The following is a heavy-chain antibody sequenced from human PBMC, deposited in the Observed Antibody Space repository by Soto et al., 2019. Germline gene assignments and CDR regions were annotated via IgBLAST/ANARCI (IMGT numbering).Heavy chain of an antibody. D-gene: IGHD2-15*01. V-gene: IGHV3-33*01. Sequence: GSLRLSCAASGFTFSSYGMHWVRQAPGKGLEWVAVIWYDGSNKYYADSVKGRFTISRDNSKNTLYLQMNSLRAEDTAVYYCARDGGGYCSGGSCSKDNYYYYGMDVWGQGTTVTVSS. CDR1: GFTFSSYG. J-gene: IGHJ6*02. CDR3: ARDGGGYCSGGSCSKDNYYYYGMDV. CDR2: IWYDGSNK.